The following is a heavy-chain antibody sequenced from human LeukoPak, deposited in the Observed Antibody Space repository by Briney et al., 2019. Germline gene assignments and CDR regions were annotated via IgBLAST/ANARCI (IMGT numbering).Heavy chain of an antibody. D-gene: IGHD3-10*01. CDR3: ASILRSSSGYYFDY. Sequence: PGGSLRLSCAASGFTVSTNYMSWVRQAPGKGLEWVSVIYSGDTAFYADSVRGKFTISRDNSKNTLYLRMNSLRAEDTAVYYCASILRSSSGYYFDYWGQGTLVTVSS. CDR1: GFTVSTNY. CDR2: IYSGDTA. J-gene: IGHJ4*02. V-gene: IGHV3-66*01.